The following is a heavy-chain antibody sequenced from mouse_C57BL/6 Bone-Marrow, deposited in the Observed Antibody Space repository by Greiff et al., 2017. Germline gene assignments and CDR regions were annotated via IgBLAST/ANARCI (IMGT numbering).Heavy chain of an antibody. V-gene: IGHV1-36*01. CDR2: VYPYNGGT. Sequence: VQLKQSGPLLVKPGPSGKISCKASGFTFTDYYMHWVKQSHGKSLGGIGLVYPYNGGTSYNQKFKGKATLTVDTSSSTAYMELNSLTSEDSAVYYCAREEIYDASFDVWGTGTTVTVSS. CDR1: GFTFTDYY. D-gene: IGHD2-3*01. J-gene: IGHJ1*03. CDR3: AREEIYDASFDV.